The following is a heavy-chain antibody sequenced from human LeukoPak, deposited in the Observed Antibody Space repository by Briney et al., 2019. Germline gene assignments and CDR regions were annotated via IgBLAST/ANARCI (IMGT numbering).Heavy chain of an antibody. V-gene: IGHV4-30-2*01. D-gene: IGHD6-19*01. Sequence: SETLSLTCTVSGGSISSGGYYWSWIRQPPGKGLEWIGYIYHSGSTYYNPSLKSRVTISVDRSKNQFSLKLSSVTAADTAVYYCARDLGYSSGWYLDYWGQGTLVTVSS. CDR2: IYHSGST. J-gene: IGHJ4*02. CDR3: ARDLGYSSGWYLDY. CDR1: GGSISSGGYY.